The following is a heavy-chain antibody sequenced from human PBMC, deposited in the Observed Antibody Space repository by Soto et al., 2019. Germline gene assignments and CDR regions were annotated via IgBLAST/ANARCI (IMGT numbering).Heavy chain of an antibody. J-gene: IGHJ4*02. Sequence: GGSLRLSCAASGFTFSSYGMHWVRQAPGKGLEWVAVISYDGSNKYYADSVKGRFTISRDNSKNTLYLQMNSLRAEDTAVYYCARDDGVAYDYWGQGTLVTVSS. CDR3: ARDDGVAYDY. V-gene: IGHV3-30*03. CDR1: GFTFSSYG. CDR2: ISYDGSNK. D-gene: IGHD5-12*01.